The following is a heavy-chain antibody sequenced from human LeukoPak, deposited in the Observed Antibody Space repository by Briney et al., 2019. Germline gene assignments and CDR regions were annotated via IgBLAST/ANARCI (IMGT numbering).Heavy chain of an antibody. J-gene: IGHJ4*02. V-gene: IGHV3-7*01. CDR1: GFTFSNAW. CDR2: INQDSSEK. Sequence: GGSLRLSCAASGFTFSNAWMSWVRQAPGKGLEWVANINQDSSEKYYVDSVKGRFTISRDNAKNSLYLQLNTLRPEDTAVYYCVQGWRDNWGQGTLVTVSS. D-gene: IGHD2-15*01. CDR3: VQGWRDN.